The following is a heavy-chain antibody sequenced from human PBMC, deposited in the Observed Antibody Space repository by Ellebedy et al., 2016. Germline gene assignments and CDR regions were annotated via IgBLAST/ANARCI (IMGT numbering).Heavy chain of an antibody. D-gene: IGHD3-22*01. Sequence: SETLSLTCTVSGGSITSDYWSWIRQAAGKGLEWIGRIYTSGSTNYNPSLKSRVTMAVDTSKNQFSLKLSSVTAADTAVYYCASTHYYDSSGYWGLDYWGQGTLVTVSS. CDR3: ASTHYYDSSGYWGLDY. CDR1: GGSITSDY. J-gene: IGHJ4*02. CDR2: IYTSGST. V-gene: IGHV4-4*07.